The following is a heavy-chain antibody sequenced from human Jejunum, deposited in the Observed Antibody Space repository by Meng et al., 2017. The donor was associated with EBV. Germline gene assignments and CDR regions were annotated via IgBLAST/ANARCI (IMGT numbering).Heavy chain of an antibody. CDR3: ARGAVLSLRSQFDP. Sequence: LVELGGGLVRPGGSLRLSCAASGFNFSDYYMSWFRQAPGRGLEWVSYISSSGTTIFYADSVQGRFTISRDNAKNSVFLQMRSLTVEDTAVYYCARGAVLSLRSQFDPWGQGTLVTVSS. CDR2: ISSSGTTI. V-gene: IGHV3-11*01. CDR1: GFNFSDYY. J-gene: IGHJ5*02. D-gene: IGHD4-17*01.